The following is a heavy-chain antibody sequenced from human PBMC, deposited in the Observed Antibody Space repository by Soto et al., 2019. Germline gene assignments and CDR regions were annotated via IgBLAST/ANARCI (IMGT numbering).Heavy chain of an antibody. Sequence: ASVKVSCKASGDTFTGYYMHWVRQAPGQGLEWMGWINPNSGGTNYAQKFQGWVTMTRDTSISTAYMELNRLRSDDTAVSYCASSYGSFSYSDYWGQGTLVTVSS. CDR2: INPNSGGT. J-gene: IGHJ4*02. D-gene: IGHD3-10*01. V-gene: IGHV1-2*04. CDR1: GDTFTGYY. CDR3: ASSYGSFSYSDY.